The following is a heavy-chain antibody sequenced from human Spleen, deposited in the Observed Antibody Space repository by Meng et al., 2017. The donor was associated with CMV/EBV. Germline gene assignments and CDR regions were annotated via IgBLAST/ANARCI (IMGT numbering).Heavy chain of an antibody. CDR1: GYRFTNYW. D-gene: IGHD5-24*01. Sequence: GESLKISCKASGYRFTNYWIGWARQMPGKGLEWMGIIYPGDSDTRYSPSFQGQVTISADKSITTAYLQWSSLKASDTAMYYCAKLNGQMAAHYWGQGTLVTVSS. CDR2: IYPGDSDT. CDR3: AKLNGQMAAHY. V-gene: IGHV5-51*01. J-gene: IGHJ4*02.